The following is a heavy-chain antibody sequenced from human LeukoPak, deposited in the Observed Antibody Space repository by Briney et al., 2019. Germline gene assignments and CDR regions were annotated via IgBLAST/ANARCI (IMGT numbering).Heavy chain of an antibody. D-gene: IGHD6-19*01. Sequence: ASVKDSCKASGYTFTSYGISWVRQAPGQGLEWMGWISAYNGNTNYAQKLQGRVTMTTDTTTSTAYMEPRSLRSDDTAVYYCARDYRGDSSAWYVIDYWGQGTLVTVSS. V-gene: IGHV1-18*04. CDR3: ARDYRGDSSAWYVIDY. J-gene: IGHJ4*02. CDR1: GYTFTSYG. CDR2: ISAYNGNT.